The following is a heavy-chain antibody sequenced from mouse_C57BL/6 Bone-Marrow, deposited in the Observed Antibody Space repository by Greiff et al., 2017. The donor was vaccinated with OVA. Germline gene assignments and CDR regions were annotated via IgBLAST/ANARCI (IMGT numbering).Heavy chain of an antibody. CDR2: IYPRDGST. J-gene: IGHJ4*01. CDR1: GYTFTSYD. V-gene: IGHV1-85*01. CDR3: ARGVVATENAMDY. D-gene: IGHD1-1*01. Sequence: QVQLKESGPELVKPGASVKLSCKASGYTFTSYDINWVKQRPGQGLEWIGWIYPRDGSTKYNEKFKGKATLTVDTSSSTAYMELHSLTSEDSAVYFCARGVVATENAMDYWGQGTSVTVSS.